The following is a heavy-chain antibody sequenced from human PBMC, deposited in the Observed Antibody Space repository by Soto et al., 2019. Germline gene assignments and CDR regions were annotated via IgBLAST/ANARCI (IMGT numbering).Heavy chain of an antibody. Sequence: QVQLVESGGGVVQPGTSLRLSCAASGFTFSRYPIHWVRQAPGKGLEWVTVISDRGSDKHYADSVKGRFTVSRDNSKNILYRQMNSLRGEDTAVYYCARGPIVVVQDRGFYYYYGMDVWGQGTTVTVSS. J-gene: IGHJ6*02. CDR1: GFTFSRYP. CDR3: ARGPIVVVQDRGFYYYYGMDV. D-gene: IGHD2-2*01. CDR2: ISDRGSDK. V-gene: IGHV3-30-3*01.